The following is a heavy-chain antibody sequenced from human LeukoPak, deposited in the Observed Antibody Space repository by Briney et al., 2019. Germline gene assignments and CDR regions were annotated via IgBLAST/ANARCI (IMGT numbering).Heavy chain of an antibody. D-gene: IGHD3-10*01. CDR3: ARDNFRWFGNFDY. CDR2: IYYSGST. V-gene: IGHV4-59*01. J-gene: IGHJ4*02. CDR1: GGSISSYY. Sequence: PSETLSLTCTVSGGSISSYYWSWIRQPPGKGLQWIGYIYYSGSTNYNPSLKSRVTISVDTSKNQFSLKLSSVTAADTAVYYCARDNFRWFGNFDYWGQGTLVTVSS.